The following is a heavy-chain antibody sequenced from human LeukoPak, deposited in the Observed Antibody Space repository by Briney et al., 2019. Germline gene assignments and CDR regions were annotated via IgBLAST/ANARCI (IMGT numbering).Heavy chain of an antibody. J-gene: IGHJ2*01. CDR3: ARTTVTTGPYWYFDL. CDR2: ITIAGDT. Sequence: GGSLRLSCAASGFTFSRYDMHWVRQAAGKGLEWVSAITIAGDTYYPGSVKGRFTISRGNAKNSLYLQMNSLRARDTAVYYCARTTVTTGPYWYFDLWGRGTLVTVSS. V-gene: IGHV3-13*01. D-gene: IGHD4-17*01. CDR1: GFTFSRYD.